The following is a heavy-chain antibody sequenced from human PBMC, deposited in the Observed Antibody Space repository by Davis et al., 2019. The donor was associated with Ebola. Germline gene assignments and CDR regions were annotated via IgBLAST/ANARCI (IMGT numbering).Heavy chain of an antibody. CDR3: ARVRYCGGDCSKNYYYGMDV. CDR1: GYTFIGYY. D-gene: IGHD2-21*02. CDR2: VNPYSGGT. J-gene: IGHJ6*04. Sequence: ASVKVSCKASGYTFIGYYINWVRQAPGQGLEWMGRVNPYSGGTNYAQKFQARVTMTRDTSISTAYMELSRLRSDDTAVYYCARVRYCGGDCSKNYYYGMDVWGKGTTVTVSS. V-gene: IGHV1-2*06.